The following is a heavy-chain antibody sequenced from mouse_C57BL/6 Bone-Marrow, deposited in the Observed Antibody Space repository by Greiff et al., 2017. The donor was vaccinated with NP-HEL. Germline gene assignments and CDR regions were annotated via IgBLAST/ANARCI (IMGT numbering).Heavy chain of an antibody. CDR3: ARHGDLLWPRHYFDY. V-gene: IGHV1-62-2*01. J-gene: IGHJ2*01. Sequence: QVQLKESGAELVKPGASVKLSCKASGYTFTEYTIHWVKQRSGQGLEWIGWFYPGSGSIKYNEKFKDKATLTADKSSSTVYMELSRLTSEDSAVYFYARHGDLLWPRHYFDYWGQGTTLTVSS. CDR2: FYPGSGSI. CDR1: GYTFTEYT. D-gene: IGHD2-1*01.